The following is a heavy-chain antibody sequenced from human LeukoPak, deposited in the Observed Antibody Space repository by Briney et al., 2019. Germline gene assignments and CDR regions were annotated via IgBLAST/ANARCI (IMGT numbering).Heavy chain of an antibody. D-gene: IGHD6-19*01. CDR1: GFTFSSYG. CDR3: AKSFMGIAVARVFDY. CDR2: ISYDGSNK. V-gene: IGHV3-30*18. Sequence: GGSLRLSCAASGFTFSSYGMHWVRQAPGKGLEWVAVISYDGSNKYYADSVKGRFTISRDNSKNTLYLQMNSLRAEDTAVYYCAKSFMGIAVARVFDYWGQGTLVTVPS. J-gene: IGHJ4*02.